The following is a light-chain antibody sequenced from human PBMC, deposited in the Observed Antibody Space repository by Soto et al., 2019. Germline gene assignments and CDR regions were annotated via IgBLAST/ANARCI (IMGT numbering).Light chain of an antibody. Sequence: EVVMTQSPATLSASPGERATLSCRASQSVRSDLAWYQHRPGQTPRLLIYDASTRATGVPARFSGSGSGTEFTLTISSLQSEDFALYFCQQYNNWPFSFGQGTRLEIK. CDR3: QQYNNWPFS. J-gene: IGKJ5*01. CDR1: QSVRSD. V-gene: IGKV3-15*01. CDR2: DAS.